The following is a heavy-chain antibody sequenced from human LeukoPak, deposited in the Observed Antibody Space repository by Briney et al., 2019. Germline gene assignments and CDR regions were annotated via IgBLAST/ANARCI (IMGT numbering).Heavy chain of an antibody. CDR3: AKGGQTAARDMDV. V-gene: IGHV3-23*01. CDR1: GFTFSTYA. D-gene: IGHD2-2*01. Sequence: GGSLRLSCAASGFTFSTYAMNWVRQAPAKGLEWVSTIGGGGPTTDYADSVKDRFTISRDNSKNTLYLQMNSLRSEDTALYYCAKGGQTAARDMDVWGKGTTVTVSS. CDR2: IGGGGPTT. J-gene: IGHJ6*03.